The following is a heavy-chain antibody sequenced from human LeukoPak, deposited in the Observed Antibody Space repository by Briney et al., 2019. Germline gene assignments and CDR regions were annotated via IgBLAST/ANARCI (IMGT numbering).Heavy chain of an antibody. CDR3: ARDRDSSSQEYYYYYGMDV. V-gene: IGHV3-33*01. CDR1: GFTFSSYG. J-gene: IGHJ6*02. Sequence: PGGSLRLSCAASGFTFSSYGMLWVRQAPGEGLEWVAVIWYDGSNKYYADSGKGRFTISRDNSKNTLYLQRNSLRDEDTAVYYCARDRDSSSQEYYYYYGMDVWGQGTTATVSS. D-gene: IGHD6-13*01. CDR2: IWYDGSNK.